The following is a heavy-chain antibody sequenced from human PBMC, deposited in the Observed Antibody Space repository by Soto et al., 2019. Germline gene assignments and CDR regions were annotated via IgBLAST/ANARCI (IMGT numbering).Heavy chain of an antibody. D-gene: IGHD1-1*01. CDR3: ARGEERRTAYYYYYYGMDV. V-gene: IGHV1-69*13. CDR1: GGTFSSYA. CDR2: IIPIFGTA. J-gene: IGHJ6*02. Sequence: SVKVSCKASGGTFSSYAISWVRQAPGQGLEWMGGIIPIFGTANYAQKFQGRVTITADESTSTAYMELSSLRSEDTAVYYCARGEERRTAYYYYYYGMDVWGQGTTVTVSS.